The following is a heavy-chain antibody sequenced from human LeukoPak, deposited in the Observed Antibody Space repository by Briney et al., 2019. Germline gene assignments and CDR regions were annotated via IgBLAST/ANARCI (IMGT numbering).Heavy chain of an antibody. J-gene: IGHJ5*02. D-gene: IGHD3-9*01. Sequence: SETLSLTCAVYGGSFSGYYWSWIRQPPGKGLEWIGEINHSGSTNYNPSLKSRVTISVDTSKNQFSLKLSSVTAADTAVYYCAREQIVLRYFDWLPGWFDPWGQGTPVTVSS. V-gene: IGHV4-34*01. CDR2: INHSGST. CDR1: GGSFSGYY. CDR3: AREQIVLRYFDWLPGWFDP.